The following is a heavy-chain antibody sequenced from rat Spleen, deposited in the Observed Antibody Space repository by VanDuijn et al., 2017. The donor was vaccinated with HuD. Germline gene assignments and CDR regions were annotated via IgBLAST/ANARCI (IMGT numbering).Heavy chain of an antibody. CDR2: ISSGGST. D-gene: IGHD1-3*01. Sequence: QVQLKESGPGLVQPSQTLSLTCTVSGFSLTSYHVSWVRQSPGKGLEWIAAISSGGSTYYNSALKSRLSISRDTSKSQVFLKMNSLQTEDTAMYFCARLTIGSWGQGVMVTVSS. CDR3: ARLTIGS. J-gene: IGHJ2*01. V-gene: IGHV2-6*01. CDR1: GFSLTSYH.